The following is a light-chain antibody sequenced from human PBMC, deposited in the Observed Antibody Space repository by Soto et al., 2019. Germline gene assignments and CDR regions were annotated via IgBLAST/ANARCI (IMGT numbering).Light chain of an antibody. CDR2: AAT. V-gene: IGKV1-39*01. CDR1: QSINNY. CDR3: HQSYNSPYT. Sequence: DIQMTQSPSSLSASLGDRVTITCRASQSINNYLNWYQQEEGKAPKLLIYAATSLQSGVPSRFSGSGSGTEFTLPISSLQPGDFATYYCHQSYNSPYTFGLGTKLEIK. J-gene: IGKJ2*01.